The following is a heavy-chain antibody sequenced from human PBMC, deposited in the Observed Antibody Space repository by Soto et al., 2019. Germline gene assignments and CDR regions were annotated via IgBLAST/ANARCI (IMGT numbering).Heavy chain of an antibody. CDR1: GFTFISYA. Sequence: QVQLVESGGGVVQPGRSLRLSCAASGFTFISYAMHWVRQAPGKGLEWVAVISYDGSNKYYADSVKGRFTISRDNSKNTLYLQMNSLRAEDTAVYYCARDRDEPHAFDIWGQGTMVTVSS. CDR3: ARDRDEPHAFDI. V-gene: IGHV3-30-3*01. J-gene: IGHJ3*02. CDR2: ISYDGSNK.